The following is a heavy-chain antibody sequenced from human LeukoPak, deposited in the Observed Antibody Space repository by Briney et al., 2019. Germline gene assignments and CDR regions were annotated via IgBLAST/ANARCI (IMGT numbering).Heavy chain of an antibody. CDR1: GGSVTSTNW. V-gene: IGHV4-4*02. J-gene: IGHJ3*02. CDR3: VRLQPNTGEWAFDI. CDR2: VHLDGRT. D-gene: IGHD1-1*01. Sequence: SETLSLTCDVSGGSVTSTNWWTWVRQPPGKGLEWIGEVHLDGRTNYNPSLKSRLIMSVDLPENHISLKLTSVTAADTAVYHCVRLQPNTGEWAFDIWGQGTMVSVSS.